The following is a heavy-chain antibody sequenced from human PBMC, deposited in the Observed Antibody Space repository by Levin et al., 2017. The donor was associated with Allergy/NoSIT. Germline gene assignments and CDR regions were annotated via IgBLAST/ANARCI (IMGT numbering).Heavy chain of an antibody. V-gene: IGHV3-33*01. J-gene: IGHJ3*02. Sequence: GGSLRLSCAASGFTFSSYGMHWVRQAPGKGLEWVAVIWYDGSNKYYADSVKGRFTISRDNSKNTLYLQMNSLRAEDTAVYYCARDRTEYYGSGAAFDIWGQGTMVTVSS. CDR3: ARDRTEYYGSGAAFDI. D-gene: IGHD3-10*01. CDR1: GFTFSSYG. CDR2: IWYDGSNK.